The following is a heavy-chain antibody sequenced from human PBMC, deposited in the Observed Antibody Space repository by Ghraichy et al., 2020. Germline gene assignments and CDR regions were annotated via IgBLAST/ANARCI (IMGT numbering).Heavy chain of an antibody. D-gene: IGHD1-26*01. CDR1: GGSISSYY. J-gene: IGHJ5*02. CDR2: IYYSGST. CDR3: ARSDSGSYYEWFDP. V-gene: IGHV4-59*08. Sequence: SETLSLTCTVSGGSISSYYWSWIRQPPGKGLEWIGYIYYSGSTNYNPSLKSRVTISVDTSKNQFSLKLSSVTAADTAVYYCARSDSGSYYEWFDPWGQGTLVTVSS.